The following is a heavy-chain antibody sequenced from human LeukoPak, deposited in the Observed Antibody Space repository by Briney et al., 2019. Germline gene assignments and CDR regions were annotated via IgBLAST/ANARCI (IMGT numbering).Heavy chain of an antibody. J-gene: IGHJ5*02. CDR3: ARATATVVTLYWFDP. V-gene: IGHV1-69*04. CDR2: IIPILGIA. Sequence: GASVKVSCKASGGTFSSYAISWVRQAPGQGLEWMGRIIPILGIANYAQKFQGRVTITADKSTSTAYMELSSLRSEDTAVYYCARATATVVTLYWFDPWAREPWSPSPQ. D-gene: IGHD4-23*01. CDR1: GGTFSSYA.